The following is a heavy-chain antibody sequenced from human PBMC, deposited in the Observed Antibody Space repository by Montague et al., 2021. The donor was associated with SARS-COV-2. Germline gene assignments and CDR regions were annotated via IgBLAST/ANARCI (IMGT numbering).Heavy chain of an antibody. Sequence: SETLSLTCTVSGGSINSSSYYWGWIRQPPGKGLEWLGCIYYSGSTYYNPSLKSRVTISVATSKNQFSLKLSSVTAADTAVYYCATITRGYGTNDVCQPPDYWGQGTLVTVSS. CDR1: GGSINSSSYY. V-gene: IGHV4-39*01. D-gene: IGHD2-8*01. CDR2: IYYSGST. CDR3: ATITRGYGTNDVCQPPDY. J-gene: IGHJ4*02.